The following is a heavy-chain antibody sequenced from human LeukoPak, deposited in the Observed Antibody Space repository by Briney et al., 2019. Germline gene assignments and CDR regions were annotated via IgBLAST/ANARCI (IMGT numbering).Heavy chain of an antibody. D-gene: IGHD6-19*01. V-gene: IGHV1-18*01. CDR3: ARDSSRWYRGGLLDY. J-gene: IGHJ4*02. CDR2: ISAYNGNT. CDR1: VYTFTSYG. Sequence: ASVKVSCKASVYTFTSYGVSWVRQAPGQGLEWMGWISAYNGNTNYAQKLQGRVTMTTDTSTSTAYMELRSLRSDDTAVYYCARDSSRWYRGGLLDYWGQGTLVTVSS.